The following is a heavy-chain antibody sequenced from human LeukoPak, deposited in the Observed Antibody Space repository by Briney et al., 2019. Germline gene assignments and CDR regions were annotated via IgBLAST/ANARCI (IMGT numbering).Heavy chain of an antibody. J-gene: IGHJ4*02. V-gene: IGHV4-39*01. CDR1: GGSISSSSYY. CDR3: ASQGGGTSGYYYSY. Sequence: SETLSLTCIVSGGSISSSSYYWDWIRQPPGKGLEWIGSIYYSGSTYYNPSLKSRVTISVDTSKNQFSLNLSSVTATDTAVYYCASQGGGTSGYYYSYWGQGTLVTVSS. D-gene: IGHD3-22*01. CDR2: IYYSGST.